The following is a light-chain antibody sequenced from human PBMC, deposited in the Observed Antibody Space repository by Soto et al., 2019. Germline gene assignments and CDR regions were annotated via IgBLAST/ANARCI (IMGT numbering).Light chain of an antibody. Sequence: EIVLTQSPGTLSLSPGKRATLSCRASQSISSSYLAWYQQRPGQAPRLLIYGASSRATGIPDRFSGSGSGTDFTLTISSLEPEDFAVYYCQQYGSSGTFGQGTKVDIK. CDR2: GAS. CDR3: QQYGSSGT. J-gene: IGKJ1*01. V-gene: IGKV3-20*01. CDR1: QSISSSY.